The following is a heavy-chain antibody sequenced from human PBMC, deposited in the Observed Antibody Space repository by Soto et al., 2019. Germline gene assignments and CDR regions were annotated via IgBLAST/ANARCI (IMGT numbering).Heavy chain of an antibody. CDR1: GGSITSSSHY. J-gene: IGHJ4*02. CDR2: IYYSGST. Sequence: PSETLSLTCTVSGGSITSSSHYWGWIRQPPGKGLEWIGNIYYSGSTNYNPSLKSRVTISVDTSKNQFSLKLSSVTAADTAVYYCAAGGGLPRYYWGQGTLVTVSS. D-gene: IGHD5-12*01. CDR3: AAGGGLPRYY. V-gene: IGHV4-39*07.